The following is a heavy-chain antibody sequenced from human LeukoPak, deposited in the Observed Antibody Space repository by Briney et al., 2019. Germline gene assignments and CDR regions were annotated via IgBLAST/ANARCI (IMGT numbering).Heavy chain of an antibody. D-gene: IGHD4-17*01. V-gene: IGHV4-39*07. CDR3: ARVSDYGMNYFDY. Sequence: SETLSLTCTVSSGSISSSSYYWGWIRQPPGKGLEWIGSIYYSGSTYYNPSLKSRVTISVDTSKNQFSLKLSSVTAADTAVYYCARVSDYGMNYFDYWGQGTLVTVSS. CDR2: IYYSGST. CDR1: SGSISSSSYY. J-gene: IGHJ4*02.